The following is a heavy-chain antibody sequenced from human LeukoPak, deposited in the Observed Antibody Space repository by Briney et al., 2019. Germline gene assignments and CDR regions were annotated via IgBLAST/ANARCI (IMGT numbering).Heavy chain of an antibody. J-gene: IGHJ4*02. CDR1: GGSFSGYY. D-gene: IGHD5-18*01. CDR3: ARSGYSYGLDY. Sequence: SETLSLTCAVYGGSFSGYYWSWIRQPPGKGLEWIGEINHSGSTNYNPSLKSRVTISVETSKNQFSLKLGPCAAADTAVHYCARSGYSYGLDYWGQGTLVTVSS. CDR2: INHSGST. V-gene: IGHV4-34*01.